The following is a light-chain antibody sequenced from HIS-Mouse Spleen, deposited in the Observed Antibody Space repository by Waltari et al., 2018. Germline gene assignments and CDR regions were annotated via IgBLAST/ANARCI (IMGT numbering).Light chain of an antibody. J-gene: IGLJ1*01. CDR1: SSDVGGYNY. V-gene: IGLV2-14*01. CDR2: EVS. CDR3: SSYTSSSFYV. Sequence: QSALTQPASVSGSPGQSITISCTGTSSDVGGYNYVSWYQQHPGKAPKLMIDEVSNRPSGVSNRCSGSKSGNTASLTIAGLQAEDEADYYCSSYTSSSFYVFGTGTKVTVL.